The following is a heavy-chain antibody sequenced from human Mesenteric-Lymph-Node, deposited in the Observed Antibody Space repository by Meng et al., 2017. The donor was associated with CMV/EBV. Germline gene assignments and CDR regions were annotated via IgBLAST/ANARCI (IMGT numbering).Heavy chain of an antibody. J-gene: IGHJ4*02. CDR1: GFTFSSYP. V-gene: IGHV3-30-3*01. D-gene: IGHD6-6*01. Sequence: GESLKISCAASGFTFSSYPLHWVRQAPGKGLEWVAVISYDGSNKYFGDSVKGRFTISRDNSKSTLYLQMNSLRAEDTAVYYCARGVEEYSTSSGAGYWGQGTPVTVSS. CDR2: ISYDGSNK. CDR3: ARGVEEYSTSSGAGY.